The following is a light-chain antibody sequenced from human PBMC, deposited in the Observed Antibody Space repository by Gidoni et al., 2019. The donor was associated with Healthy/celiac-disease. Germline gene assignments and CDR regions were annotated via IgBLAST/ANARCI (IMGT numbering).Light chain of an antibody. CDR3: QQYNSYSWT. CDR1: QSISSW. J-gene: IGKJ1*01. Sequence: DIQMTQSPSTLSASVGDRVTITSRASQSISSWLAWYQQNPGKAPKLLIYKASSLESGVPSRFSGSGSGTEFTLTISSLQPDDFATYYCQQYNSYSWTFGQGTKVEIK. CDR2: KAS. V-gene: IGKV1-5*03.